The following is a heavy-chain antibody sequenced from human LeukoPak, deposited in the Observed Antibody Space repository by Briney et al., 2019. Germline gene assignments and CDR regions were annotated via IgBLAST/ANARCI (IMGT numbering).Heavy chain of an antibody. V-gene: IGHV4-39*01. D-gene: IGHD2-8*01. Sequence: SETLSLTCTVSGGSISSSSYYWGWIRQPPGKGLEWIGSIYYSGSTYYSPSLKSRVTISVDTSKNQFSLKLSSVTAADTAVYYCARLIDIVLMVYAGWFDPWGQGTLVTVSS. CDR3: ARLIDIVLMVYAGWFDP. CDR1: GGSISSSSYY. CDR2: IYYSGST. J-gene: IGHJ5*02.